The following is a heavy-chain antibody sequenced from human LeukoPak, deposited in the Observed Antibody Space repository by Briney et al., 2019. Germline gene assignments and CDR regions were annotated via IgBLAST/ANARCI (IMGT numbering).Heavy chain of an antibody. V-gene: IGHV4-59*10. CDR2: IYTRGST. J-gene: IGHJ3*02. CDR1: GGSFSGYY. Sequence: SETLSLTCAVYGGSFSGYYWSWIRQPARKGLERIGRIYTRGSTNSNPSLKSRVTMSVDTSNNQFSLKLSSVTAADTAVYYCARDDYDYAWGSYRYSGAFDIWGQGTMVTVSS. D-gene: IGHD3-16*02. CDR3: ARDDYDYAWGSYRYSGAFDI.